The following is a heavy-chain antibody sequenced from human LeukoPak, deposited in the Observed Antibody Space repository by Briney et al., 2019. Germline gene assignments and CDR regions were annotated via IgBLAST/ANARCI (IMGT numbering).Heavy chain of an antibody. Sequence: GASVKVSCKASGYTFTSYDINWVRQATGQGLEWTGWMNPNSGNTGYAQKFQGRVTMTRNTSISTAYMELSSLRSEDTAVYYCARDYYDSSGSVYYYGMDVWGQGTTVTVSS. CDR1: GYTFTSYD. CDR3: ARDYYDSSGSVYYYGMDV. D-gene: IGHD3-22*01. J-gene: IGHJ6*02. CDR2: MNPNSGNT. V-gene: IGHV1-8*01.